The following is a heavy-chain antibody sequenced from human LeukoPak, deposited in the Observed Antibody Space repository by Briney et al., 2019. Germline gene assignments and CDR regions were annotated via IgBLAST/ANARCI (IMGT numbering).Heavy chain of an antibody. CDR2: IIPIFGTA. D-gene: IGHD4-17*01. CDR1: GYTFTGYY. J-gene: IGHJ4*02. V-gene: IGHV1-69*06. Sequence: GASVKVSCKASGYTFTGYYMHWVRQAPGQGLEWMGGIIPIFGTANYAQKFQGRVTITADKSTSTAYMELSSLRSEDTAVYYCARTVTTYRFDYWGQGTLVTVSS. CDR3: ARTVTTYRFDY.